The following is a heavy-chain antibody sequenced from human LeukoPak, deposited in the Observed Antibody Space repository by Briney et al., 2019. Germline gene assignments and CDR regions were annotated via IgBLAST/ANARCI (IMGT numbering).Heavy chain of an antibody. CDR1: GYTFTSYY. CDR3: ARDHSSSIAARRQGYYYYYGMDV. CDR2: INPSGGST. D-gene: IGHD6-6*01. J-gene: IGHJ6*02. Sequence: ASVKVSCKASGYTFTSYYMHWVRQAPGQGLEWMGIINPSGGSTSYAQKFQGRVTMTRDTSTSTVYMELSSLRSEDTAVYYCARDHSSSIAARRQGYYYYYGMDVWGRGTTVTVSS. V-gene: IGHV1-46*01.